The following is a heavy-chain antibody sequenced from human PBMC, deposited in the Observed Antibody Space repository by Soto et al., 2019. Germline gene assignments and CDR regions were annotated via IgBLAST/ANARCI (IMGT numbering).Heavy chain of an antibody. V-gene: IGHV4-34*01. D-gene: IGHD6-13*01. J-gene: IGHJ4*02. CDR3: ARGMAIAAAGTPLDY. CDR2: INHSGST. CDR1: GGSFSGYY. Sequence: PSETLSLTCAVYGGSFSGYYWSWIRQPPGKGLEWIGEINHSGSTNYNPSLKSRVTISVDTSKNQFSLKLSSVTAADTAVYYCARGMAIAAAGTPLDYWGQGTLVTVSS.